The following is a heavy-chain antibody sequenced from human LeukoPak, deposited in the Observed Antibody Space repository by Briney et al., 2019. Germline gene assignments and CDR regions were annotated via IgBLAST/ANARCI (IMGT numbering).Heavy chain of an antibody. CDR2: VNPGGDST. CDR3: ARVRDDYKDAYDI. CDR1: GYTFNNYN. V-gene: IGHV1-46*02. J-gene: IGHJ3*02. D-gene: IGHD5-24*01. Sequence: ASVKISCKASGYTFNNYNIHWLRQAPGQGLEWMGIVNPGGDSTNYAQDFQGRLTLTGDTSTSTVYMELSSLRSEDTAVYYCARVRDDYKDAYDIWGQGTMVTVTS.